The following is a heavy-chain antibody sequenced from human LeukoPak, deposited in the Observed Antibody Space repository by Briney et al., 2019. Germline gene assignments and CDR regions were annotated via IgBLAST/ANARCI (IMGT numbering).Heavy chain of an antibody. CDR2: IYYSGST. J-gene: IGHJ4*02. CDR3: ARTNCSGGSCYSDY. V-gene: IGHV4-59*01. D-gene: IGHD2-15*01. Sequence: PSETLSLTCTVSGGSISSYYWSWIRQPPGEGLEWIGYIYYSGSTNYNPSLKSRATISVDTSKNQFSLKLSSVTAADTAVYYCARTNCSGGSCYSDYWGQGTLVTVSS. CDR1: GGSISSYY.